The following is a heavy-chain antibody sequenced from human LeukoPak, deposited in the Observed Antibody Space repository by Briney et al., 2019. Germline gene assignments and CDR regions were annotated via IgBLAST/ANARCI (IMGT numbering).Heavy chain of an antibody. J-gene: IGHJ4*02. CDR2: IKEDGSEK. CDR3: ARDSQHLNFDH. V-gene: IGHV3-7*04. D-gene: IGHD3-3*02. CDR1: GFTFSNYA. Sequence: GGSLRLSCAASGFTFSNYAMSWVRQAPGKGLEWVANIKEDGSEKYYVDSVKGRFTISRDNAKNSLYLQMDSLRAEDTAVYYCARDSQHLNFDHWGQGTLVTVSS.